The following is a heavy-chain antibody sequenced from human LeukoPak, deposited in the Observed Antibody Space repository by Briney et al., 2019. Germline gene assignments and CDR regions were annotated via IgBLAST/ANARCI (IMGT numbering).Heavy chain of an antibody. Sequence: GASVKVSCKASGYTFTSYGISWVRQAPGQGLEWMGWISAYNGNTNYAQKLQGRVTMTTDTSTSTAYMELRSLRSDDTAVYYCARGYDFWSGYHRSDAFDIWGQGTMVTVSS. V-gene: IGHV1-18*01. D-gene: IGHD3-3*01. CDR1: GYTFTSYG. CDR2: ISAYNGNT. CDR3: ARGYDFWSGYHRSDAFDI. J-gene: IGHJ3*02.